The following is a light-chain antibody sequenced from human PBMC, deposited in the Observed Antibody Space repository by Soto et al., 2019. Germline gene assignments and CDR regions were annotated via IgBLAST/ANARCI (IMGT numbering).Light chain of an antibody. CDR2: GAY. J-gene: IGKJ5*01. CDR3: QQLNCSPPFT. V-gene: IGKV1-9*01. CDR1: QDLDNY. Sequence: DIQLSQSPSLLSASVGDRVTITCRASQDLDNYLAWYRQTPGEAPKLLIYGAYTLQRGVPRRFSGAGSGTAFSLTISSLQHEDFVIYYCQQLNCSPPFTFGQGTRVDIK.